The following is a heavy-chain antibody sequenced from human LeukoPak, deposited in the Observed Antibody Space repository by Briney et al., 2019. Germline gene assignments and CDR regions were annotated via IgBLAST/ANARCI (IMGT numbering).Heavy chain of an antibody. CDR1: GGXISSSAYH. D-gene: IGHD4/OR15-4a*01. Sequence: SETLSLTCTVSGGXISSSAYHWGWIRQPPGKGLEWIGSIYYSGTTYYNPSLKSRVTISVDTSKNQFSLKLSSLNAADTAIYYCARHDYDVGKYYFDYWGQGTLVTVSS. CDR3: ARHDYDVGKYYFDY. CDR2: IYYSGTT. J-gene: IGHJ4*02. V-gene: IGHV4-39*01.